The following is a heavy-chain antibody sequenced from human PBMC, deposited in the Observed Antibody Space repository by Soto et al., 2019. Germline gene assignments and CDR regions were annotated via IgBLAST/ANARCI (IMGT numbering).Heavy chain of an antibody. Sequence: PSQTLSLTCAISGDSVSSNSAAWNWIRQSPSRGLEWLGRTYYRSEWYNDYAVSVKSRITINPDTSKNQFSLQLNSVTPEDTAVYHCARLVSQNWGNYYYYGMDVWGQGTTVTVSS. V-gene: IGHV6-1*01. D-gene: IGHD7-27*01. CDR1: GDSVSSNSAA. J-gene: IGHJ6*02. CDR2: TYYRSEWYN. CDR3: ARLVSQNWGNYYYYGMDV.